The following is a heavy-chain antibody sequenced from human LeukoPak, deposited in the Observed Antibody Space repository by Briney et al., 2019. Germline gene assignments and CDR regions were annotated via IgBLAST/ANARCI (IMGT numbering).Heavy chain of an antibody. CDR3: ASSGGAFDI. J-gene: IGHJ3*02. V-gene: IGHV3-30*03. CDR2: ISYDGSNK. CDR1: GFTLSGYG. D-gene: IGHD1-26*01. Sequence: GGSLRLSCAASGFTLSGYGMHWVRRAPGKGLEWVAVISYDGSNKYYADSVKGRFTISRDNSKNTLYLQMNSLRAEDTAVYYCASSGGAFDIWGQGTMVTVSS.